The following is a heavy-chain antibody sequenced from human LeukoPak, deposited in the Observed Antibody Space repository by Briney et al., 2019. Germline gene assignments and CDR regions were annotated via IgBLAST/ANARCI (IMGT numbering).Heavy chain of an antibody. Sequence: SGTLSLTCAVSGGSISSSNWWSWVRQPPGKGLEWIGEIYLSGSTNYNPSLKRRVTISVDKSKNQFSLKLSSVTAADTAVYYCARDPLDSSGYIGYYFDYWGQGTLVTVSS. D-gene: IGHD3-22*01. V-gene: IGHV4-4*02. CDR3: ARDPLDSSGYIGYYFDY. CDR2: IYLSGST. J-gene: IGHJ4*02. CDR1: GGSISSSNW.